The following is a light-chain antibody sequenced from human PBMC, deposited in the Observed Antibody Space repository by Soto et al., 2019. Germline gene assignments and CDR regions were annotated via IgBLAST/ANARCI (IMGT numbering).Light chain of an antibody. Sequence: EIVLTQSPATLSLSPGERATLSCRASQSVGSYLAWYQQKPGQAPRLLIYDASNRATGIPARFSGSGSGTDFILTISSLEPEDFASYYCQQRSNLWLTFGGGIKVEIK. V-gene: IGKV3-11*01. CDR2: DAS. CDR3: QQRSNLWLT. J-gene: IGKJ4*01. CDR1: QSVGSY.